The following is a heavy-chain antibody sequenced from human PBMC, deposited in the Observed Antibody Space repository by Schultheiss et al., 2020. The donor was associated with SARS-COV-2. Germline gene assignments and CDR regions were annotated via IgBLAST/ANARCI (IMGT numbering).Heavy chain of an antibody. J-gene: IGHJ5*02. D-gene: IGHD2-21*02. V-gene: IGHV3-48*04. CDR2: ISSSGSTI. CDR3: ARAVVVVTAGFRLGWFDP. CDR1: GFTFSSYA. Sequence: GGSLRLSCAASGFTFSSYAMSWVRQAPGKGLEWVSYISSSGSTIYYADSVKGRFTISRDNAKNSLYLQMNSLRAEDTAVYYCARAVVVVTAGFRLGWFDPWGQGTLVTVSS.